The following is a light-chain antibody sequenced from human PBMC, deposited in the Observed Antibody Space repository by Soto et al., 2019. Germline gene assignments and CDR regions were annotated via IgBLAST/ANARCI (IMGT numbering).Light chain of an antibody. Sequence: QSVLTQPPSASGTPGQRVTISCSGSSSNNGSNTVNWYQQLPGTAPKLLIYSNNQRPSGVPDRFSGSKSGTSASLAISGLHSEDEADYYCAAWDDSLNGPLYVFGTGTKVTVL. CDR1: SSNNGSNT. J-gene: IGLJ1*01. CDR3: AAWDDSLNGPLYV. CDR2: SNN. V-gene: IGLV1-44*01.